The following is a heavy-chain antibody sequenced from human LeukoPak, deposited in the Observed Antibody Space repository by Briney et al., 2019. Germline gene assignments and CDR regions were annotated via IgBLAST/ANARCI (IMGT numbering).Heavy chain of an antibody. D-gene: IGHD5-24*01. Sequence: ASVKVSCKASGYTFIDYYMHWVRQAPGQGLEWVGWMNPNTGGTDYAQKYQGRVTMTSETSISTAYYCARDVFAAFSTHHKFDPWGQGTLVTVSS. CDR3: DP. CDR1: GYTFIDYY. CDR2: MNPNTGGT. V-gene: IGHV1-2*02. J-gene: IGHJ5*02.